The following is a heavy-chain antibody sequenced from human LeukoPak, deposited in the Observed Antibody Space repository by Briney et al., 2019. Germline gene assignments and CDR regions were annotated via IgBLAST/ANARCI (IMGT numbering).Heavy chain of an antibody. CDR2: IYYSVST. CDR3: ARSLGTYTSGLLGY. Sequence: SETLSLTCTVSGDSVASGGYYWNWIRQPPGKGLEWIGYIYYSVSTNYNPSLKSRVTISVDTSKNQFSLNLNSVTAADTAVYSCARSLGTYTSGLLGYWGKGTLVTVSS. J-gene: IGHJ4*02. CDR1: GDSVASGGYY. V-gene: IGHV4-61*08. D-gene: IGHD5-18*01.